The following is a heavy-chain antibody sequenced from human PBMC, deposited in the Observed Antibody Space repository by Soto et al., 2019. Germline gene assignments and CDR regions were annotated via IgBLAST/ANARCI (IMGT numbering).Heavy chain of an antibody. CDR2: MNPNSGNT. Sequence: QVQLVQSGAEVKKPGASVKVSCKASGYTFTSYDINWVRQATGQGLEWMGWMNPNSGNTCYAQKFQGRVTMTRNTSISTAYMELSSLRSEDTAVYYCASGVRAADIYSNYGGYYYYMDVWGKGTTVTVSS. CDR3: ASGVRAADIYSNYGGYYYYMDV. D-gene: IGHD4-4*01. J-gene: IGHJ6*03. CDR1: GYTFTSYD. V-gene: IGHV1-8*01.